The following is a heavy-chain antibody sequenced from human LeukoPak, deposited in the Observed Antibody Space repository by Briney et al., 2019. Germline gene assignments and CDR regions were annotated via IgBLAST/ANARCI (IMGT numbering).Heavy chain of an antibody. Sequence: SETLSLTCDVYGGSFSGYYWSWIRQPPGKGLEWIGEINHSGSTNYNPSLKSRVTISVDTSKNQFSLKLSSVTAADTAVYYCARGTTYYYGSGSYYNDYWGQGTLVTVSS. CDR2: INHSGST. J-gene: IGHJ4*02. V-gene: IGHV4-34*01. CDR3: ARGTTYYYGSGSYYNDY. CDR1: GGSFSGYY. D-gene: IGHD3-10*01.